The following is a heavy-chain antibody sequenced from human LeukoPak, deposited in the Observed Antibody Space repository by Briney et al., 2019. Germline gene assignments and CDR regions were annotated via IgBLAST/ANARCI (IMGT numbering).Heavy chain of an antibody. V-gene: IGHV4-31*03. Sequence: PSETLSLTCTVSGVPITSGGYYWSWIRQHPGKGLEGLGYIYYSGSTYYNPSLKSRLTISLDTSKNHFSLRLTSVTAADTAVYYCARGPVRDYSNYWGQGTLVTVSS. J-gene: IGHJ4*02. CDR1: GVPITSGGYY. CDR2: IYYSGST. CDR3: ARGPVRDYSNY. D-gene: IGHD4-11*01.